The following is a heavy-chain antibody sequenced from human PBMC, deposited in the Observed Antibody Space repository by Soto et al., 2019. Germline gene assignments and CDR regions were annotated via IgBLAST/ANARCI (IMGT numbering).Heavy chain of an antibody. V-gene: IGHV3-30-3*01. J-gene: IGHJ4*02. Sequence: QVQLVESGGGVVQPGRSLRLSCAASGFTFSSYAMHWVRQAPGKGLEWVAVISYDGSNKYYADSVKGRFTISRDNSKNTLYLQMNSLRAEDTAVYYCASLNSADPSRANIPGPHTSIDYWGQGTLVTVSS. CDR1: GFTFSSYA. D-gene: IGHD2-21*01. CDR2: ISYDGSNK. CDR3: ASLNSADPSRANIPGPHTSIDY.